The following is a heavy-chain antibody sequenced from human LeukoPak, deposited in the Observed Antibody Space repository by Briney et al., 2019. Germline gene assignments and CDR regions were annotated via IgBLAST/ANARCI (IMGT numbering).Heavy chain of an antibody. D-gene: IGHD6-19*01. CDR1: GGSFSGYY. V-gene: IGHV4-34*09. Sequence: SETLSLTCAVYGGSFSGYYWSWIRQPPGKGLEWIGYIYYSGSTYYNPSLKSRVTIPVDTSKNQFSLKLSSVTAADTAVYYCARVEVAGTGWFDPWGQGTLVTVSS. CDR2: IYYSGST. CDR3: ARVEVAGTGWFDP. J-gene: IGHJ5*02.